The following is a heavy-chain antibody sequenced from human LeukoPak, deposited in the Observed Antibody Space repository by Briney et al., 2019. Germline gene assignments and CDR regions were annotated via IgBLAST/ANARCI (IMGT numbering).Heavy chain of an antibody. CDR2: INHSGST. Sequence: SETLSLTCTVSGGSISGYYWSWIRQPPGKGLEWIGEINHSGSTNYNPSLKSRVTISVDTSKNQFSLKLSSVTAADTAVYYCARWNRHASSSWYASYYFDYWGQGTLVTVSS. J-gene: IGHJ4*02. CDR3: ARWNRHASSSWYASYYFDY. D-gene: IGHD6-13*01. CDR1: GGSISGYY. V-gene: IGHV4-34*01.